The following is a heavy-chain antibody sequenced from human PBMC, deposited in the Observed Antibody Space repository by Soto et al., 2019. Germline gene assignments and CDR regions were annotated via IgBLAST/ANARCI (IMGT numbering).Heavy chain of an antibody. Sequence: QVQLVQSGAEVKKPGSSVKVSCKPSGGTFTSYTFSWVRQAPGQGFEWMGRIIPFLSITNYAQKFQGRVSITADKSTSTAYMELSSLTSEDTALYFCARTPTISTDYAYFDLWGQGTLVTVAS. J-gene: IGHJ4*02. D-gene: IGHD4-17*01. CDR1: GGTFTSYT. CDR2: IIPFLSIT. CDR3: ARTPTISTDYAYFDL. V-gene: IGHV1-69*02.